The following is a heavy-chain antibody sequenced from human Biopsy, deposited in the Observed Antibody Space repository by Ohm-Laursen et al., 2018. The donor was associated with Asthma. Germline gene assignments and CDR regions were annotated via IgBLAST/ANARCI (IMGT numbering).Heavy chain of an antibody. CDR1: GYTFSNYA. V-gene: IGHV1-18*04. J-gene: IGHJ5*02. D-gene: IGHD2-15*01. Sequence: ASVTASCKVSGYTFSNYAISWVRQAPGQGLEWMGWISGYNGDTKFAQNVKGRLSLTTDTSTSTAYMELRSLTSDDTAVYYCVRDKVVVVPGSKGPTDWFDPWGQGTLVTVSS. CDR3: VRDKVVVVPGSKGPTDWFDP. CDR2: ISGYNGDT.